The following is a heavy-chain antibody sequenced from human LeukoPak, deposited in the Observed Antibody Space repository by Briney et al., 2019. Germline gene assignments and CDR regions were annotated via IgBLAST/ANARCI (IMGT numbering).Heavy chain of an antibody. V-gene: IGHV4-59*01. Sequence: PSETLSLTCTVSGGSISSYYWSWIRQPPGKGREWIGYIYYSGSTNYNPSLKSRVTMSVDTSKKYFSLRLSSVTAADTAVYYCARLPDYWYFDLWGRGTLVTVSS. CDR1: GGSISSYY. CDR3: ARLPDYWYFDL. J-gene: IGHJ2*01. CDR2: IYYSGST.